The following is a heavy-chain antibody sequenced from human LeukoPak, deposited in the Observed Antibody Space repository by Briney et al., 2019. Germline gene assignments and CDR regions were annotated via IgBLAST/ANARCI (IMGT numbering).Heavy chain of an antibody. CDR2: ISGSGGST. J-gene: IGHJ6*02. Sequence: GSLRLSCAASGFTVSSNYMSWVRQAPGKGLEWVSVISGSGGSTYYADSVKGRFTISRDNSKNTLYLQMNSLRAEDTAVYYCATHDYSNYDGVRYYYYGMDVWGQGTTVTVSS. CDR3: ATHDYSNYDGVRYYYYGMDV. CDR1: GFTVSSNY. D-gene: IGHD4-11*01. V-gene: IGHV3-66*01.